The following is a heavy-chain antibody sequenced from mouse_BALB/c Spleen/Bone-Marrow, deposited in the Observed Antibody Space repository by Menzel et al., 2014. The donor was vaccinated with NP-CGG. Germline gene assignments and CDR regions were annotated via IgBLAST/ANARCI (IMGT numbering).Heavy chain of an antibody. CDR1: GYTFTSYW. CDR2: INPSNGGT. Sequence: QVQLQQSGAELVKPGASVKLSCKASGYTFTSYWTHWVKLRPGQGFEWIGEINPSNGGTNYNEKFKRKATLTVDKSSSTAYMQLSSLTSEDSAVYYCTYMGYYGSSYAMDYWGQGTSVTVSS. V-gene: IGHV1S16*01. CDR3: TYMGYYGSSYAMDY. J-gene: IGHJ4*01. D-gene: IGHD1-1*01.